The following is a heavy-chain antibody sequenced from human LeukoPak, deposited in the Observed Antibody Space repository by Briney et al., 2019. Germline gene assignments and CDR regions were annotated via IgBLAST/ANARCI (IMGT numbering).Heavy chain of an antibody. J-gene: IGHJ6*03. CDR1: GFTFSSYG. V-gene: IGHV3-30*02. Sequence: PGGSLRLSCAASGFTFSSYGMHWVRQAPGKGLEWVAIIRYDGSNKYYADSVKGRFTISRDNSENTLYLQMNSLRGEETAVYYCAKVTSPYYYYMDVWGKGTTVTVSS. CDR2: IRYDGSNK. CDR3: AKVTSPYYYYMDV.